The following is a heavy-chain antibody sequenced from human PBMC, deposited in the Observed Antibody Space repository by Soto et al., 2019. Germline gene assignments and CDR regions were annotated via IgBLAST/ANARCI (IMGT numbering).Heavy chain of an antibody. CDR3: AGEGITVPGDAFDI. CDR2: ISYDGGHQ. CDR1: GFTFRNYA. D-gene: IGHD6-19*01. V-gene: IGHV3-30-3*01. J-gene: IGHJ3*02. Sequence: QVQLVESGGGVVQPGRSLRLSCAASGFTFRNYAMHWVRQAPGKGLEWVAFISYDGGHQYYADSVKGRFTISRDNSKNTLYLQMDCLRAEDAAVYYCAGEGITVPGDAFDIWGQGTMVTFSS.